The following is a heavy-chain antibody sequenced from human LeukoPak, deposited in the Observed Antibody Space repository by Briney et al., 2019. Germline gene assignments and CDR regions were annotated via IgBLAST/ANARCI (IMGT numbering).Heavy chain of an antibody. CDR3: ARDSGLLWFGELFAFDAFDI. J-gene: IGHJ3*02. Sequence: PSETLSLTCAVYGGSFSGYYWSWIRQPPGKGLEWIGEINHSGSTNYNPSLKSRVTISVDTSKNQFSLKLSSVTAADTAVYYCARDSGLLWFGELFAFDAFDIWGQGTMVTVSS. CDR1: GGSFSGYY. CDR2: INHSGST. D-gene: IGHD3-10*01. V-gene: IGHV4-34*01.